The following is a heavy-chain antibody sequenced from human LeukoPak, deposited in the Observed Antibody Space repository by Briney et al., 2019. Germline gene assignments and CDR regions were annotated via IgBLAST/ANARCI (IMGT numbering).Heavy chain of an antibody. Sequence: GGSLRLSCAASGFTVSSNYMSWVRQAPGRGLEWVSVVYSGGSTYYADSVKGRFTISRDNSKNTLYLQMNRLRAEDTAVYYCARRGGSYGTYYYYGMDVWGQGTTVTVSS. CDR2: VYSGGST. CDR1: GFTVSSNY. J-gene: IGHJ6*02. CDR3: ARRGGSYGTYYYYGMDV. D-gene: IGHD1-26*01. V-gene: IGHV3-53*01.